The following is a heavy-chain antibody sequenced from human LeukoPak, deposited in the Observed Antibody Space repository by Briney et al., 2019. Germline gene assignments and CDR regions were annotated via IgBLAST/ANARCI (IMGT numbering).Heavy chain of an antibody. CDR1: GGSISSYY. V-gene: IGHV4-4*07. D-gene: IGHD3-22*01. J-gene: IGHJ3*02. CDR2: IYTSGST. CDR3: ARVDSSGYYSDAFDI. Sequence: SSETLSLTCTVSGGSISSYYWSWIRQPAGKGLEWIGHIYTSGSTNYNPSLKSRVTMSVDTSKNQFSLKLSSVTAADTAVYYCARVDSSGYYSDAFDIWGQGTMVTVSS.